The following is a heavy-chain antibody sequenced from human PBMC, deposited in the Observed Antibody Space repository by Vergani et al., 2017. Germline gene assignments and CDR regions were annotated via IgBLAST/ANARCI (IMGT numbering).Heavy chain of an antibody. Sequence: QVQLQESGPGLVKPSQTLSLTCSVSGDSISSYYWSWIRQPPGKGLEWIGYIYYSGSTNYNPSLKSRVTISVDTSKNQFSLKLCSVTAADTAVYYCARNPYCGGDCYSDAFDIWGQGTMVTVSS. J-gene: IGHJ3*02. CDR2: IYYSGST. V-gene: IGHV4-59*01. D-gene: IGHD2-21*02. CDR3: ARNPYCGGDCYSDAFDI. CDR1: GDSISSYY.